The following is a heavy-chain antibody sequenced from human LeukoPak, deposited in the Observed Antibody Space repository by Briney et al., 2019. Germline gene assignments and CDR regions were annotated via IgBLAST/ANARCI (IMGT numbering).Heavy chain of an antibody. V-gene: IGHV3-23*01. CDR2: ISGSGGST. CDR3: AKSSRKSSGWSSHYYYYYMDV. CDR1: GFTFSSYG. Sequence: GGSLRLSCAASGFTFSSYGMSWVRQAPGKGLEWVSAISGSGGSTYYADSVKGRFTISRDNSKNTLYLQMNSLRAEDTAVYYCAKSSRKSSGWSSHYYYYYMDVWGKGTTVTVSS. J-gene: IGHJ6*03. D-gene: IGHD6-19*01.